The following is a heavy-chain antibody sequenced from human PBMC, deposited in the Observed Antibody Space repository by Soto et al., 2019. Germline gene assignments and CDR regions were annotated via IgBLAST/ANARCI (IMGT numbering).Heavy chain of an antibody. V-gene: IGHV1-46*03. Sequence: GASVKVSCKPSGYTFTTHYIHWVRQAPGQGFEWMGIINPSGGSTNYAQKFQGRVTMIRDTSTRTVYMELRSLRSDDTAVYYCTRDYYDSRGPLYYFDYCGQGTLVTVSS. CDR2: INPSGGST. CDR1: GYTFTTHY. CDR3: TRDYYDSRGPLYYFDY. J-gene: IGHJ4*02. D-gene: IGHD3-22*01.